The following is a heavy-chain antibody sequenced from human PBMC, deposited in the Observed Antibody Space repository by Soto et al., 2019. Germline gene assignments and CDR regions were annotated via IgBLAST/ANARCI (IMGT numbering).Heavy chain of an antibody. Sequence: QVQLQESGPGLVKPSQTLSLTCTVSGVSISSGGYYWSWNRQHPGKGLEWIGDIDYSGSPYYNPSLKSRVTISVDTSKNQFSLKLSSVTAADTAVYYCARSSTSANYFDYWGQGTLVTVSS. J-gene: IGHJ4*02. CDR3: ARSSTSANYFDY. CDR1: GVSISSGGYY. D-gene: IGHD2-2*01. CDR2: IDYSGSP. V-gene: IGHV4-31*03.